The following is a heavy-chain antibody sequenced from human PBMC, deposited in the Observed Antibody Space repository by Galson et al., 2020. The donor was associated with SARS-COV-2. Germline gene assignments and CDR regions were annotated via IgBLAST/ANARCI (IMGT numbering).Heavy chain of an antibody. CDR1: GGSISTYY. CDR3: ARDRKLTDSYGTYFYGLDV. J-gene: IGHJ6*02. CDR2: IYNSGTT. V-gene: IGHV4-59*01. Sequence: SQTLSLTCTVSGGSISTYYWSWIRQSPAKGLEWIGYIYNSGTTNYSPSLKSRVSISVDTSKNQFSLRLASVTAADSAIYYCARDRKLTDSYGTYFYGLDVWGQGTTVTVSS. D-gene: IGHD5-18*01.